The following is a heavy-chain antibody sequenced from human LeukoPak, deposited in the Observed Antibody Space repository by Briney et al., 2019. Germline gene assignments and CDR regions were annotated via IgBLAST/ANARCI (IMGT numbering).Heavy chain of an antibody. V-gene: IGHV3-23*01. CDR1: GFTFSNYA. Sequence: GGSLRLSCVASGFTFSNYAMSWVRQTPGMGLEWVSSISGSGGSTHYADSVKGRFTISRDNSKNILYLQMNSLRAEDTAVYYCAKDWMSTIINYFDYWGQGTLVTVSS. CDR3: AKDWMSTIINYFDY. CDR2: ISGSGGST. J-gene: IGHJ4*02. D-gene: IGHD5-12*01.